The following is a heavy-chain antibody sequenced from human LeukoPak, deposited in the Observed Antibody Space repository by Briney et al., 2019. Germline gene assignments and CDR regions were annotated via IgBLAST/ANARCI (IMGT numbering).Heavy chain of an antibody. V-gene: IGHV3-23*01. D-gene: IGHD3-22*01. Sequence: PGGSLRLSCAASGFTFSSYAMSWVRQAPGKGLEWVSGISGSGGGTYHADSVKGRFTISRDISKNTLYLDMNSLRAEDTAIYYCAKAAEDSRSYYRFYFDYWGQGTLVTVSS. CDR1: GFTFSSYA. CDR2: ISGSGGGT. CDR3: AKAAEDSRSYYRFYFDY. J-gene: IGHJ4*02.